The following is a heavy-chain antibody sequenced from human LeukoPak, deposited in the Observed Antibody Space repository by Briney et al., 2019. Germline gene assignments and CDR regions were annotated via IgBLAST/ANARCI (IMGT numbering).Heavy chain of an antibody. CDR1: GLTFSRYA. V-gene: IGHV3-23*01. CDR3: AKSYAVAGKIDFHY. CDR2: ISESGSGT. Sequence: GGSLRLSCAVSGLTFSRYAMSWVRQAPGKGLEWVSAISESGSGTYYTDSVKGRFTISRDNSKNTLYLQMNSLRAEDTAVYYCAKSYAVAGKIDFHYWGQGTLVTVSS. D-gene: IGHD6-19*01. J-gene: IGHJ4*02.